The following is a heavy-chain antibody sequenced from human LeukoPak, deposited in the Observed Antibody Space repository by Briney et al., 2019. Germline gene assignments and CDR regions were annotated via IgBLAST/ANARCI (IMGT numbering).Heavy chain of an antibody. V-gene: IGHV5-51*01. CDR1: GYSFSNYW. D-gene: IGHD3-16*01. Sequence: PGESLQISCKGSGYSFSNYWIGWVRQLPGKGLEWMGIIYPGDSDTRYSPSFQGQVTISADKSISTAYLQWSSLKASDTAMYYCARHYYDYVWGSYGIDYWGQGTLVTVSS. CDR3: ARHYYDYVWGSYGIDY. CDR2: IYPGDSDT. J-gene: IGHJ4*02.